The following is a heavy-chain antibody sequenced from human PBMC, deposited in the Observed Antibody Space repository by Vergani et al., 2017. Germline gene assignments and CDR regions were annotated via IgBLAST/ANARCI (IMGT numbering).Heavy chain of an antibody. D-gene: IGHD3-3*02. CDR2: VSHSGDT. CDR3: ARRCISHYFDI. J-gene: IGHJ5*02. Sequence: QVNLKGSGPGLVKPSETRSLTCAVPGDPISSGNNWGWIRQPPGKGLEWISSVSHSGDTYFNPALKGRVSISMDTSKNYFFLTLSSVTAADTALYYCARRCISHYFDIWGQGVLITVSS. CDR1: GDPISSGNN. V-gene: IGHV4-38-2*01.